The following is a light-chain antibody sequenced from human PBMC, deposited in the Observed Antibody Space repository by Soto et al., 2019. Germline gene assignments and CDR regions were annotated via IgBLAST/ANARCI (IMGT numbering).Light chain of an antibody. CDR1: QSVSSY. J-gene: IGKJ5*01. V-gene: IGKV3-20*01. Sequence: EIVLTQSPATLSLSPGERATLSCRASQSVSSYLAWYQQKPGQAPRLLIYGASSRATGIPDRFSGSGSGTDFTLTISRLEPEDFAVYYGQQYGSSPPITFGQGTRLEI. CDR2: GAS. CDR3: QQYGSSPPIT.